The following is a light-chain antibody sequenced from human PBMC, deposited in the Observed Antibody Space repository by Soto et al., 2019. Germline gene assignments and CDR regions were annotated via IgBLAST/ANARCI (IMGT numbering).Light chain of an antibody. CDR3: LQDFNFPRT. V-gene: IGKV1-6*01. J-gene: IGKJ1*01. CDR1: QGIRRD. Sequence: AIQMTQSPSSLSASVGDTVTITCRASQGIRRDLSWYQQKPGEAPKLLIYSASDLQGAVPSRFRGSGSGTDFTLTISSLQPEDFATYYCLQDFNFPRTFGQRTKVE. CDR2: SAS.